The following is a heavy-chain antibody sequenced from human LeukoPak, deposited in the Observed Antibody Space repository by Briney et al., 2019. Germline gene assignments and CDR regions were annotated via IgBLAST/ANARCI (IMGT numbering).Heavy chain of an antibody. CDR3: AKALVAATETLGY. D-gene: IGHD2-15*01. CDR1: GFIFSSYG. J-gene: IGHJ4*02. V-gene: IGHV3-30*02. Sequence: PGGSLRLSCAASGFIFSSYGMHWVRQAPGKGLEWVAFIRYDGSNTYYADSVKGRFTISRDNSKNTLYLQINSLRAEDTAVYYCAKALVAATETLGYWGQGTLVTVSS. CDR2: IRYDGSNT.